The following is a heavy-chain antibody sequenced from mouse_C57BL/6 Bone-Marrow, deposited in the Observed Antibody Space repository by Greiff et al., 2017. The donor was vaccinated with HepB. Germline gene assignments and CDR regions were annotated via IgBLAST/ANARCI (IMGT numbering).Heavy chain of an antibody. D-gene: IGHD1-1*01. CDR1: GYTFTSYW. Sequence: QVQLQQPGAELVMPGASVKLSCKASGYTFTSYWMHWVKQRPGQGLEWIGEIDPSDSYTNYNQKFKGKSTLTVDKTSSTAYMQLSSLTSEDSAVYYCAILDYWGQGTTLTVSS. V-gene: IGHV1-69*01. CDR2: IDPSDSYT. CDR3: AILDY. J-gene: IGHJ2*01.